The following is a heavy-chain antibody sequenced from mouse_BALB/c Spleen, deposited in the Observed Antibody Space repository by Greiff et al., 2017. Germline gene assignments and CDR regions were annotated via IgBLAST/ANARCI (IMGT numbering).Heavy chain of an antibody. CDR3: ARDRDGNCNFDY. CDR1: GFTFSDYY. V-gene: IGHV5-4*02. CDR2: ISDGGSYT. D-gene: IGHD2-1*01. Sequence: EVQLVESGGGLVKPGGSLKLSCAASGFTFSDYYMYWVRQTPEKRLEWVATISDGGSYTYYPDSVKGRFTISRDNAKNNLYLQMSSLKSEDTAMYYCARDRDGNCNFDYWGQGTTLTVSS. J-gene: IGHJ2*01.